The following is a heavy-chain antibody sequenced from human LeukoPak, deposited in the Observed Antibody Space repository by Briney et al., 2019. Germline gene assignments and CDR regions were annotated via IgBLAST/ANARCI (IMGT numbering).Heavy chain of an antibody. Sequence: PGGSLRLSCAASGFASGFTFSDYAVSWVRQAPGKGPEWVASVNGRGATTYYADSVRGRFTISRDNSKNTVYLQMISLGADDTAVYFCAKAPATGAGYYFYYMDVSGKGTTVTVSS. CDR3: AKAPATGAGYYFYYMDV. CDR2: VNGRGATT. CDR1: GFTFSDYA. J-gene: IGHJ6*03. D-gene: IGHD7-27*01. V-gene: IGHV3-23*01.